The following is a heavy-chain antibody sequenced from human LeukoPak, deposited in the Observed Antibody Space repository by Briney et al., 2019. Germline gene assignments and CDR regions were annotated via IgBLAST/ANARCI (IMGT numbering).Heavy chain of an antibody. CDR1: GFTFSSYA. Sequence: GGSLRLSCAASGFTFSSYAMSWVRQAPGKGLEWGAVISHDGNTEYYGDSVKGRFTTSRDNSRNTLYLQMHSLSVEDTAVYYCARDTSGSPSEYWGQGTLVTVSS. J-gene: IGHJ4*02. V-gene: IGHV3-30*04. CDR3: ARDTSGSPSEY. CDR2: ISHDGNTE. D-gene: IGHD1-26*01.